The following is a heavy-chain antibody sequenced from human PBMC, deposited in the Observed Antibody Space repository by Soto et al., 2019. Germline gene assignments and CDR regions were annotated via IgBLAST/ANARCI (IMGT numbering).Heavy chain of an antibody. Sequence: SVKVSCKASGGTFSSYAISWVRQAPGQGLEWMGGIIPIFGTANYAQKFQGRVTITADESTSTAYMELSSLRSEDTAVYYCAREASWGARFDYWGQGTLVTVSS. D-gene: IGHD3-16*01. J-gene: IGHJ4*02. CDR3: AREASWGARFDY. CDR2: IIPIFGTA. V-gene: IGHV1-69*13. CDR1: GGTFSSYA.